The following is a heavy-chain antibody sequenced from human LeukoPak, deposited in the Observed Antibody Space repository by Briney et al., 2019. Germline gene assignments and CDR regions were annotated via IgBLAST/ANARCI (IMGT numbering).Heavy chain of an antibody. V-gene: IGHV1-46*01. Sequence: ASVKVSCKASGYTFTSYYMHWVRQAPGQGLEWMGIINPSGGSTGYAQKFQGRVTMTRDTSTSTVYMELSSLRSEDTAVYYCARDFDSSDPVYYFDYWGQGTLVTVSS. CDR3: ARDFDSSDPVYYFDY. D-gene: IGHD3-22*01. CDR2: INPSGGST. J-gene: IGHJ4*02. CDR1: GYTFTSYY.